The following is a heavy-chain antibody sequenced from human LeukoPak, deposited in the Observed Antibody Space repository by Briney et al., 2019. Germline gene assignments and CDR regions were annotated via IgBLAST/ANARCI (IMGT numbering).Heavy chain of an antibody. D-gene: IGHD5-12*01. J-gene: IGHJ4*02. Sequence: GGSLRLSCAASGFTVSSNYMNWVRQAPGKGLEWVSVITSGGNTYYADSVKGRFTTSRDNSKNTLYVQMNSLRDEDTAVYYCARDHGYAFDYWGQGTLVTVSS. CDR1: GFTVSSNY. CDR2: ITSGGNT. V-gene: IGHV3-53*01. CDR3: ARDHGYAFDY.